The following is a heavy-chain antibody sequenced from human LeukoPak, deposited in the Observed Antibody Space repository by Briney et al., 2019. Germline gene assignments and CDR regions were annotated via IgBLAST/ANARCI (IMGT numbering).Heavy chain of an antibody. CDR3: AREDEWELLYY. D-gene: IGHD1-26*01. V-gene: IGHV3-53*01. J-gene: IGHJ4*02. Sequence: GGSLRLSCAASGFTFSSYSMSWVRQAPGKGLEWVSVIYSGGSTYYADSVKGRFTISRDNSKNTLYLQMNSLRAEDTAVYYCAREDEWELLYYWGQGTLVTVSS. CDR1: GFTFSSYS. CDR2: IYSGGST.